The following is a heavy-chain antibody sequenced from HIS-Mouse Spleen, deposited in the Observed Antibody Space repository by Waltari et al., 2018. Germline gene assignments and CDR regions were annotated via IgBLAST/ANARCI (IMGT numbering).Heavy chain of an antibody. CDR3: AREIPYSSSWYDWYFDL. CDR2: IYYSGST. CDR1: GGSISSRSYS. D-gene: IGHD6-13*01. Sequence: QLQLQESGPGLVKPSEPLSLTCTVSGGSISSRSYSWGWIRQPPGKGLEWIGSIYYSGSTYYNPSLKSRVTISVDTSKNQFSLKLSSVTAADTAVYYCAREIPYSSSWYDWYFDLWGRGTLVTVSS. V-gene: IGHV4-39*07. J-gene: IGHJ2*01.